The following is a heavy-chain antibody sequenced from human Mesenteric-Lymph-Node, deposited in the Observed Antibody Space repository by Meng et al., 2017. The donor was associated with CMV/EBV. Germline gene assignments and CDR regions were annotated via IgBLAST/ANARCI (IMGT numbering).Heavy chain of an antibody. Sequence: GESLKISCAASGFTFSSYWMSWVRQAPGKGLEWVANIKQDGSEKYYVDSVKGRFTISRDNAKNSLYLQMNSLRAEDTAVYYCARGMTTVTTRWFDPWGQGTLVTVSS. V-gene: IGHV3-7*01. CDR2: IKQDGSEK. CDR1: GFTFSSYW. CDR3: ARGMTTVTTRWFDP. D-gene: IGHD4-11*01. J-gene: IGHJ5*02.